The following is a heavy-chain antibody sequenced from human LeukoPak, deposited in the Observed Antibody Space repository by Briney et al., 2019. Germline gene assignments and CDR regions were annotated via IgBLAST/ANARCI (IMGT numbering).Heavy chain of an antibody. CDR1: GFTVSRNH. J-gene: IGHJ4*02. V-gene: IGHV3-53*01. CDR3: ARTYYYDSSGYYFDY. CDR2: IYSGGST. D-gene: IGHD3-22*01. Sequence: GGSLRLSCAASGFTVSRNHMSWVRQAPGKGLEWVSVIYSGGSTYYADSVKGRFTISRDNSKNTLYLQMNSLRAEDTAVYYCARTYYYDSSGYYFDYWGQGTLVTVSS.